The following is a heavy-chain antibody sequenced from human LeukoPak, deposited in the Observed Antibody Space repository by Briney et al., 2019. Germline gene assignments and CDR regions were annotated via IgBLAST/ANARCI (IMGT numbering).Heavy chain of an antibody. CDR1: GGSFSGYY. J-gene: IGHJ4*02. CDR3: ARGIDYGDLGY. D-gene: IGHD4-17*01. Sequence: SETLSLTCAVYGGSFSGYYWNWIRQPPGKGLEWIGEINHSGSTNYNPSLKSRVTISVDTSKNQFSLKLSSVTAADTAVYYCARGIDYGDLGYWGQGTLVTVSS. V-gene: IGHV4-34*01. CDR2: INHSGST.